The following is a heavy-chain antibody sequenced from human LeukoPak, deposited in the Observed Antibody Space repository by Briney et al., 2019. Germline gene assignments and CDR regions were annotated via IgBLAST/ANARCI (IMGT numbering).Heavy chain of an antibody. Sequence: SETLSLTCIVSGGSMNNFFWAWIRQTPEKRLEWIGYVYYSGSSKYNPSLERRVTISLDTSKNQFSLRLTSVTAADAATYYCARGSVEVSTISEAFDIWGQGTAVTVSS. CDR3: ARGSVEVSTISEAFDI. V-gene: IGHV4-59*01. D-gene: IGHD5-24*01. J-gene: IGHJ3*02. CDR1: GGSMNNFF. CDR2: VYYSGSS.